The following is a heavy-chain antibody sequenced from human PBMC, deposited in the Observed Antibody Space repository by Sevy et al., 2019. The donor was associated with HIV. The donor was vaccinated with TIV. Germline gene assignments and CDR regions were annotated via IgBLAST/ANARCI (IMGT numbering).Heavy chain of an antibody. J-gene: IGHJ4*02. D-gene: IGHD3-16*02. Sequence: ASVKVSCKASGYTFTSYGISWVRQAPGQGLEWMGWISAYNGNTNYAQKLQGRVIMTTDTSTSTAYMELRSLRSDDTAVYYCARSEDYYDYVWGSYREARSYFDYWGQGTLVTVSS. CDR1: GYTFTSYG. CDR3: ARSEDYYDYVWGSYREARSYFDY. CDR2: ISAYNGNT. V-gene: IGHV1-18*01.